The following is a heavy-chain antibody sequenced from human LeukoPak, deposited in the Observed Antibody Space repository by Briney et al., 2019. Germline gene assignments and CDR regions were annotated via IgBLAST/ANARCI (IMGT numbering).Heavy chain of an antibody. CDR3: ARVFDS. CDR2: IFYIGKT. V-gene: IGHV4-39*07. J-gene: IGHJ4*02. Sequence: PSETLSLTCTVSGGSVGSSDYYWGWIRQPPGKGLEWIGDIFYIGKTNYNPSLKSRVTISVDTSKNQFSLKLTSVTAADTAVYYCARVFDSWGQGTLVTVSS. CDR1: GGSVGSSDYY.